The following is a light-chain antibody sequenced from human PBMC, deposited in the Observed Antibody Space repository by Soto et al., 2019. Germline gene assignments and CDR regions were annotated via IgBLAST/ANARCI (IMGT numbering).Light chain of an antibody. CDR2: SNN. Sequence: QSVLTQPPSTSGTPGQRVTFSCSGGSSNIGSNTVNWYQHLPGTAPKLLIYSNNQRPSGVPDRFSGSKSGTSASLAVSGLQSEDEADYYCAAWDDTLNGYVFGTGTKGTVL. CDR3: AAWDDTLNGYV. J-gene: IGLJ1*01. CDR1: SSNIGSNT. V-gene: IGLV1-44*01.